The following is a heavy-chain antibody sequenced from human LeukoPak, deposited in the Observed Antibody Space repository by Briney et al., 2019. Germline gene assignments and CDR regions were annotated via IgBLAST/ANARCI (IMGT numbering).Heavy chain of an antibody. J-gene: IGHJ4*02. Sequence: GESLKISCKGPGYTFSSYWIGWVRQMPGKGLEWMGIIYPGDSDTRYSPSLQGQVTISVDTSIGTAYLQWSSLKASDTAIYYCARQNDFRLDYWGQGTLVTVSS. CDR3: ARQNDFRLDY. CDR1: GYTFSSYW. V-gene: IGHV5-51*01. CDR2: IYPGDSDT. D-gene: IGHD3-3*01.